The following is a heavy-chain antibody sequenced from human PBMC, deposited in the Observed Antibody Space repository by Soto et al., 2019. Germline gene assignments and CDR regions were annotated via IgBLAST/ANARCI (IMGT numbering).Heavy chain of an antibody. CDR1: GFTVSSHY. Sequence: EVQLVETGGGLIQPGGSLRLSCAASGFTVSSHYISWVRQASGEGLQWVSIIYNGGSTYYADSVKGRFTISRDNSKNTLYLQMNSLRVEDTAVYYCARGGALDVWGQGTMVTV. CDR2: IYNGGST. J-gene: IGHJ3*01. V-gene: IGHV3-53*02. CDR3: ARGGALDV.